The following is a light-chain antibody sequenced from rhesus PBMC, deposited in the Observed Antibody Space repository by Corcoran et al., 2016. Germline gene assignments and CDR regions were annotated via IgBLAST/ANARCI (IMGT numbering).Light chain of an antibody. CDR3: GSYAGSYTFYI. CDR1: SSDIGGYNY. Sequence: QAALTQPRSVSGSPGQSVTISCTGTSSDIGGYNYVSWYQQHPGTAPRLMIYEVNRRPSGVSDRFSGSKSGNTASLTISGLQAEDEADYYCGSYAGSYTFYIFGTGTRLTVL. CDR2: EVN. V-gene: IGLV2-32*01. J-gene: IGLJ1*01.